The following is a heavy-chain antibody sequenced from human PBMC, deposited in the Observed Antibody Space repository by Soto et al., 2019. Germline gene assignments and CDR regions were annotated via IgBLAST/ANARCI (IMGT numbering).Heavy chain of an antibody. Sequence: GGSLRLSCAASGFTFSSYGMHWVRQAPGKGLEWVAVIWYDGSNKYYADSVKGRFTISRDNSKNTLYLQTNSLRAEDTAVYYCARDRWQWPPLYYFDYWGQGTLVTVSS. CDR1: GFTFSSYG. D-gene: IGHD6-19*01. CDR3: ARDRWQWPPLYYFDY. J-gene: IGHJ4*02. V-gene: IGHV3-33*01. CDR2: IWYDGSNK.